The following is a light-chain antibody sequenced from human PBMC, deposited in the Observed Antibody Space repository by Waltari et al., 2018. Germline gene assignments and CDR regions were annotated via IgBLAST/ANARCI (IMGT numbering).Light chain of an antibody. CDR1: QSVSNNY. Sequence: EIVLTQSPGTLSLSPGERATLPCRASQSVSNNYLAWYQQKPGQAPRLLIYGASSRVTGIPDRFSGSGSGTDFTLTISRLEPEDFAVYYCQQYDNSPQITFGQGTRLEIK. V-gene: IGKV3-20*01. CDR3: QQYDNSPQIT. J-gene: IGKJ5*01. CDR2: GAS.